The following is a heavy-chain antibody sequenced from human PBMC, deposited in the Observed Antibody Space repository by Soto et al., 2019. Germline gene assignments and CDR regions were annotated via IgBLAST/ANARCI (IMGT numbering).Heavy chain of an antibody. J-gene: IGHJ5*02. V-gene: IGHV6-1*01. CDR2: TYSRSKWYN. CDR1: GDSFSSNTAS. CDR3: AKGDNLGPKTGYAFDP. Sequence: HTLSLTFAISGDSFSSNTASWNWVRQSPSRGLEWLGRTYSRSKWYNDYAVSVKSRIIINPDTSKNQFSLQLNSVTPEDTAVYYCAKGDNLGPKTGYAFDPWGQGILVPGSS. D-gene: IGHD5-12*01.